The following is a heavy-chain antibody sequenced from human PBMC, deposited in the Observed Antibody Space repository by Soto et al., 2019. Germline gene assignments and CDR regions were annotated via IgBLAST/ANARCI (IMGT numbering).Heavy chain of an antibody. CDR1: GGTFSSYA. CDR3: ARWTTMFRGVIPAYYGMYV. CDR2: IIPIFGTA. V-gene: IGHV1-69*13. D-gene: IGHD3-10*01. J-gene: IGHJ6*02. Sequence: GASVKVSCKASGGTFSSYAISWVRQAPGQGLEWMGGIIPIFGTANYAQKFQGRVTITADESTSTAYMELSSLRSEDTAVYYCARWTTMFRGVIPAYYGMYVWGQGSTVTVSS.